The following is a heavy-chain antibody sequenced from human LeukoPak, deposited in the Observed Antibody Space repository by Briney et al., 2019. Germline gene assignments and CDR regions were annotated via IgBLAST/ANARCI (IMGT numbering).Heavy chain of an antibody. CDR3: AGSYCSGIDCYSWFDP. D-gene: IGHD2-2*02. CDR2: INAGYDNT. J-gene: IGHJ5*02. V-gene: IGHV1-3*01. CDR1: GYTFATYA. Sequence: ASVKVSCKASGYTFATYAIHWVRQAPGQRLEWMGWINAGYDNTKYSQKFQGRVTITRHTSATTAYMELSSLRSEDTAVYYCAGSYCSGIDCYSWFDPWGQGTLVTVSS.